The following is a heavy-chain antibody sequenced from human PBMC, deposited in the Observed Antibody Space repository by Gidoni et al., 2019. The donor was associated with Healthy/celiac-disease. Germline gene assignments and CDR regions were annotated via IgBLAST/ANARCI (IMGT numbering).Heavy chain of an antibody. Sequence: QVQLQQSGPGLVKPSTPPHPTCAISGASVSGNSPPGTWIRQSPSRGLEWLGRTYYRSKWYNDYAVSVKSRITINPDTSKNQFSLQLNSVTPEDTAVYYCARDRGYYGSGSYYKGDAFDIWGQGTMVTVSS. D-gene: IGHD3-10*01. CDR2: TYYRSKWYN. CDR1: GASVSGNSPP. V-gene: IGHV6-1*01. CDR3: ARDRGYYGSGSYYKGDAFDI. J-gene: IGHJ3*02.